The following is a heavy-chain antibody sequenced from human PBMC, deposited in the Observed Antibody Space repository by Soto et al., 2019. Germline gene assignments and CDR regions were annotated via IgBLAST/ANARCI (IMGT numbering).Heavy chain of an antibody. D-gene: IGHD3-3*01. CDR3: ARDPSPYDFWSGYSVWGVDY. J-gene: IGHJ4*02. V-gene: IGHV3-21*01. CDR2: ISSSSNYK. Sequence: EVQLVESGGGLVKPGGSLRLSCAASGFTFSSYMMNWVRQAPGKGLEWVSSISSSSNYKYYADSVKGRFTISRDNAKNSLDLQMNSLRAEDTAVYYCARDPSPYDFWSGYSVWGVDYWGQGTLVTVSS. CDR1: GFTFSSYM.